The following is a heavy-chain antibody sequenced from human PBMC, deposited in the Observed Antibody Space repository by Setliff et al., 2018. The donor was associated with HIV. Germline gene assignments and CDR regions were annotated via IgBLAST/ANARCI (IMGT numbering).Heavy chain of an antibody. V-gene: IGHV1-69*13. Sequence: SVKVSCKASGGTFSSYAISWVRQAPGQGLEWMGGIIPIFGTANYAQKFQGRVTITADESTSTAYMELSSLRSEDTAVYHCASVPRGREAFDIWGQGTMVTVS. CDR2: IIPIFGTA. CDR3: ASVPRGREAFDI. CDR1: GGTFSSYA. J-gene: IGHJ3*02.